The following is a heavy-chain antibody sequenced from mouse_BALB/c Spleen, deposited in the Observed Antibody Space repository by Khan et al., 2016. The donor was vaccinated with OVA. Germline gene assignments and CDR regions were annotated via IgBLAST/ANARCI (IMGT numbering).Heavy chain of an antibody. D-gene: IGHD1-1*01. Sequence: VQLKESGPGLVKPSQSLSLTCTVTGYSITSDYVWNWIRQFPGNKLEWMGHISYSGNTKYNPSLKSRISITRDTSKNQFFLQLNSVTTEDTATYYCARIYGGDFDYWGQGTTPTVSS. J-gene: IGHJ2*01. CDR3: ARIYGGDFDY. CDR1: GYSITSDYV. V-gene: IGHV3-2*02. CDR2: ISYSGNT.